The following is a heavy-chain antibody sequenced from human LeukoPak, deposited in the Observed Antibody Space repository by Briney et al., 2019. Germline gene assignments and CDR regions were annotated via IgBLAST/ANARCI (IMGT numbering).Heavy chain of an antibody. CDR2: ISGRGGST. Sequence: GGSLRLSCAASGFTFSSYAMSWVRQAPGKGLEWVSTISGRGGSTYYADSVKGRFTISRDNSKNTLYLQMNSLRVEDTAVYYCAKESGSGTTHGCFDIWGQGTMVTVSS. CDR3: AKESGSGTTHGCFDI. D-gene: IGHD4-11*01. J-gene: IGHJ3*02. CDR1: GFTFSSYA. V-gene: IGHV3-23*01.